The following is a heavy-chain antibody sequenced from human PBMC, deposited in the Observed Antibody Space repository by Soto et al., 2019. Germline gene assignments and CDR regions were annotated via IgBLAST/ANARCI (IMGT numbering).Heavy chain of an antibody. CDR3: AKDRGDYVYLGAFDI. V-gene: IGHV3-9*01. Sequence: EVQLVESGGGLVQPGRSLRLSCAASGFTFDDYAMHWVRQAPGKGLEWVSGISWNSGSIGYADSVKGRFTISRDNAKNSLYLQMNSLRAEDTALYYCAKDRGDYVYLGAFDIWGQGTMVTVSS. D-gene: IGHD4-17*01. CDR2: ISWNSGSI. J-gene: IGHJ3*02. CDR1: GFTFDDYA.